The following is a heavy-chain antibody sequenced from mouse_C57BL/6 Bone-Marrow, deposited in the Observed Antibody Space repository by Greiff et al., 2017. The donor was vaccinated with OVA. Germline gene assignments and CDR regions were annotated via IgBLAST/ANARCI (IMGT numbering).Heavy chain of an antibody. CDR1: GYTFTSYG. D-gene: IGHD1-1*01. V-gene: IGHV1-81*01. CDR3: ARRYYGSYAMDY. Sequence: QVQLQQSGAELARPGASVKLSCKASGYTFTSYGISWVKQRTGQGLEWIGEIYPRSGNTYYNEKFKGKATLTADKSSSTAYMELRSLTSEDSAVDFCARRYYGSYAMDYWGQGTSVTVSS. J-gene: IGHJ4*01. CDR2: IYPRSGNT.